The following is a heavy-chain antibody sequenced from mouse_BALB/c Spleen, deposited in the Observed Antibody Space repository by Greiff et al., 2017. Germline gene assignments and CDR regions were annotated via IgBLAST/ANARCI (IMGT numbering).Heavy chain of an antibody. D-gene: IGHD2-4*01. Sequence: QVQLQQPGAELVKPGTSVKLSCKASGYNFTSYWINWVKLRPGQGLEWIGDIYPGSGSTNYNEKFKIKATLTVDTSSSTAYMQLSSLASEDSALYYCARDYVDYWGQGTSVTVSS. CDR1: GYNFTSYW. CDR2: IYPGSGST. J-gene: IGHJ4*01. CDR3: ARDYVDY. V-gene: IGHV1-55*01.